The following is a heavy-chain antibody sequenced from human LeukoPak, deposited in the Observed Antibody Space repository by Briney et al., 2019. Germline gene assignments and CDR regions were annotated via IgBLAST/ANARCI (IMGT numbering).Heavy chain of an antibody. V-gene: IGHV3-48*02. CDR2: ISSSGSSI. D-gene: IGHD1-1*01. J-gene: IGHJ4*02. Sequence: GGSLSLTCAASGFTFSYYSMNWVGQAPGKGLEWLSYISSSGSSIYYADSVKGRFTISRDNAQNSVYLQMNSLRDEDTAVYYCARQTTVFDNWGQGTLVTASS. CDR1: GFTFSYYS. CDR3: ARQTTVFDN.